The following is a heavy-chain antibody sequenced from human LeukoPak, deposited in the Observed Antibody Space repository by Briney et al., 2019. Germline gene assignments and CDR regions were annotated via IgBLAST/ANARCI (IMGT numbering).Heavy chain of an antibody. J-gene: IGHJ4*02. CDR3: AKEDCSGGSCYSGGYFDY. Sequence: GRSLRLSCAASGFTFSSYGMHWVRQAPGKGLESVAVISYDGSNKYYADSVKGRFTISRDNSKNTLYLQMNSLRPEDTAVYYCAKEDCSGGSCYSGGYFDYWGQGTLVTVSS. CDR2: ISYDGSNK. V-gene: IGHV3-30*18. CDR1: GFTFSSYG. D-gene: IGHD2-15*01.